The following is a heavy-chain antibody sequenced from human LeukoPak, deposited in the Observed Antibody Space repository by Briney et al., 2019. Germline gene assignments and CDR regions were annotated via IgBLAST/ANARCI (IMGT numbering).Heavy chain of an antibody. CDR1: GFTFSDCY. Sequence: GGSLRLSCAASGFTFSDCYMSWIRQAPGKGLEWVSYISSSGSTIYYADSVKGRFTISRDNAKNSLYLQMNSLRAEDTAVYYCARDSFDEYDYVWGSYRSFDYWGQGTLVTVSS. J-gene: IGHJ4*02. CDR3: ARDSFDEYDYVWGSYRSFDY. CDR2: ISSSGSTI. V-gene: IGHV3-11*04. D-gene: IGHD3-16*02.